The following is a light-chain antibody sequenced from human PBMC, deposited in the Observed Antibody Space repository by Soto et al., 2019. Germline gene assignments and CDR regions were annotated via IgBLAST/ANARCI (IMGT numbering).Light chain of an antibody. CDR2: GNS. Sequence: QSALTQPPSVSGAPGKRVTISCTGSSSNIGAGYDVHWYQQLPGTAPKLLIYGNSNRPSGVPDRFSGSKSGTSASLAITGLQAEDEADYYCQSYDSSLSGWVFGGGTKLTVL. CDR3: QSYDSSLSGWV. J-gene: IGLJ3*02. CDR1: SSNIGAGYD. V-gene: IGLV1-40*01.